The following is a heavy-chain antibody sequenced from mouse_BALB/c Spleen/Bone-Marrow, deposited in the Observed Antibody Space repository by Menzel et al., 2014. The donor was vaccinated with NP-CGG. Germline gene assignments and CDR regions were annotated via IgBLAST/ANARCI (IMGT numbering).Heavy chain of an antibody. J-gene: IGHJ4*01. CDR1: GYEFSSYW. V-gene: IGHV1-80*01. CDR3: ARVYYGNLDY. Sequence: QVQLQQSGAELVRPGSSVKISCKASGYEFSSYWMNWVKRRPGQGLEWIGQIYPGDGDTNYNGKFKGKATLTADKSSSTAYMQVSSLTSEDSAVYFCARVYYGNLDYWGQGTSVTVSS. D-gene: IGHD2-1*01. CDR2: IYPGDGDT.